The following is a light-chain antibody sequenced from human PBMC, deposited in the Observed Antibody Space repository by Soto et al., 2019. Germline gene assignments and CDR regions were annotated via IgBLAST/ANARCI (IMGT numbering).Light chain of an antibody. CDR1: QSVTSSY. CDR3: QQHGSSPFT. V-gene: IGKV3-20*01. Sequence: EVVLTQSPGTLSLSPGERATLSCRASQSVTSSYLAWYQQKPGQAPRLLIYGASTRATGIPDRFSASGSGTDFTLTISRLEPEDFAVYYCQQHGSSPFTFGPGTKVDIQ. J-gene: IGKJ3*01. CDR2: GAS.